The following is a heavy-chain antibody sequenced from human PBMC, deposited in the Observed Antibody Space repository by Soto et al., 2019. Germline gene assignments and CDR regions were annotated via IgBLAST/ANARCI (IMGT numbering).Heavy chain of an antibody. D-gene: IGHD3-9*01. CDR2: MNPNSGNT. CDR1: GYTFTSYD. V-gene: IGHV1-8*01. J-gene: IGHJ6*02. CDR3: ARGSAIGYFDWLLPSLPNYYYYYGMDV. Sequence: PAASVKVSCKASGYTFTSYDINWVRQATGQGLEWMGWMNPNSGNTGYAQKFQGRVTMTRNTSISTAYMELSSLRSEDTAVYYCARGSAIGYFDWLLPSLPNYYYYYGMDVWGQGTTVTVSS.